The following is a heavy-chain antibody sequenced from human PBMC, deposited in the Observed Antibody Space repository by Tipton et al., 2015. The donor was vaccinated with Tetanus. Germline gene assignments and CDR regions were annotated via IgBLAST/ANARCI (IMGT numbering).Heavy chain of an antibody. J-gene: IGHJ6*02. Sequence: LRLSCTVSGGSVSSGTNYWSWIRQPPGKGLEWIGCIYYSGGTNYNPSLKSRVTISVDTSKNQLSLKLSALTAADTAVYYCARGVDLTGYDRAYYFYAMGVWGQGTTVPVSS. CDR3: ARGVDLTGYDRAYYFYAMGV. D-gene: IGHD3-9*01. CDR2: IYYSGGT. V-gene: IGHV4-61*01. CDR1: GGSVSSGTNY.